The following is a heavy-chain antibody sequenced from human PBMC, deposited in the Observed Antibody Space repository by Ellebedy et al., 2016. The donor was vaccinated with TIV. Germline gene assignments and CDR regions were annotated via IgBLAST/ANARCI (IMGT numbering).Heavy chain of an antibody. CDR3: GGSRDGYIDY. V-gene: IGHV4-4*07. CDR1: GGPIGSDY. J-gene: IGHJ4*02. Sequence: MPSETLSLTCTASGGPIGSDYWSWIRQPAGKGLAWIGRSHSSGTTNYNPSLKSRVTMSVDTSKNQFSLKLSSVTAADTAVYYCGGSRDGYIDYWGQGTPVTVSS. D-gene: IGHD5-24*01. CDR2: SHSSGTT.